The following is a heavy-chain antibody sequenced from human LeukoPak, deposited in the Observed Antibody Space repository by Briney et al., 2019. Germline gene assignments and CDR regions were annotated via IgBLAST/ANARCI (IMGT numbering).Heavy chain of an antibody. Sequence: ASVKVSCKASGGTFSSYAISWVRLAPGQGLEWMGGIIPIFGTANYAQKFQGRVTITTDESTSTAYTELSSLRSEDTAVYYCARVPRSYYYYYYMDVWGKGTTVTVSS. CDR1: GGTFSSYA. J-gene: IGHJ6*03. CDR3: ARVPRSYYYYYYMDV. CDR2: IIPIFGTA. V-gene: IGHV1-69*05.